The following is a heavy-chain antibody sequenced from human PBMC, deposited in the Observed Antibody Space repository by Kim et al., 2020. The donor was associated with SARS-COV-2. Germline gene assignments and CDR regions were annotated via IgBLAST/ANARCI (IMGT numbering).Heavy chain of an antibody. V-gene: IGHV3-74*01. J-gene: IGHJ6*03. Sequence: GGSLSLSCAASGFTFSTYWMHWVRQAPGKGLVWVSRIKTDGSDIKYADSVKGRFTAFRDNTKNTLFLQRNSGRAADAVVYYCVSETVQAGYYYTAVWGKG. CDR2: IKTDGSDI. D-gene: IGHD6-19*01. CDR1: GFTFSTYW. CDR3: VSETVQAGYYYTAV.